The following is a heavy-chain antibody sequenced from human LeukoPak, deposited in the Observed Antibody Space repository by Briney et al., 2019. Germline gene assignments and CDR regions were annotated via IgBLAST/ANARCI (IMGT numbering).Heavy chain of an antibody. V-gene: IGHV1-46*01. D-gene: IGHD4-17*01. J-gene: IGHJ5*02. CDR1: GYTFTNDY. Sequence: ASVKVSCKXSGYTFTNDYVHWVRQAPGQGLEWMGVINPSGGSTNYAQKFQGRVTMTRDTSTSTVYMELSSLRSEDTAVYYCAGDSTVTTFRGCVDPWGQGTLVTVSS. CDR2: INPSGGST. CDR3: AGDSTVTTFRGCVDP.